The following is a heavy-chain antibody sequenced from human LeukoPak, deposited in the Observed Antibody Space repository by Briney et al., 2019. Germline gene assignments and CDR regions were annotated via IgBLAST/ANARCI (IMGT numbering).Heavy chain of an antibody. D-gene: IGHD3-22*01. CDR3: TRRAAVVVSKSYFYYMDV. Sequence: PWGSLRLSCAASGFTFSAYAMNWVRQGPGKGLEWVSGISGSGGSTFYADSVKGRSTISRVNSKNTVYLQMNSLRAEDTAVYYCTRRAAVVVSKSYFYYMDVWAKGITVTVSS. V-gene: IGHV3-23*01. CDR1: GFTFSAYA. J-gene: IGHJ6*03. CDR2: ISGSGGST.